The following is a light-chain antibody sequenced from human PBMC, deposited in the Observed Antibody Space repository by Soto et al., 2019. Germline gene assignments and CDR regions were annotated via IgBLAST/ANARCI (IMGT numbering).Light chain of an antibody. CDR1: QSVSST. CDR2: DAS. CDR3: QQRGNWPKT. J-gene: IGKJ1*01. Sequence: DIVLTQSPATLSLSPGERATLSCRASQSVSSTLVWYQQKPGQAPRLLIYDASNRATGIPARFSGSGSGTDFTITISSLEPEDFAVYYCQQRGNWPKTFGQGTKVDI. V-gene: IGKV3-11*01.